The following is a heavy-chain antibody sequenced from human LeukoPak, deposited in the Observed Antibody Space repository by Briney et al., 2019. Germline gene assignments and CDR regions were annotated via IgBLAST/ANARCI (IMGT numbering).Heavy chain of an antibody. CDR1: GFTVSSNY. D-gene: IGHD1-26*01. CDR2: IYSGGST. CDR3: ARDLRSYSY. Sequence: PGGSLRLSCAASGFTVSSNYMTWVRQAPGKGLEWVSVIYSGGSTYYADSVKGRFTISRDISKNTLCLQMNSLRAEDTAVYYCARDLRSYSYWGQGTLVTVSS. V-gene: IGHV3-53*01. J-gene: IGHJ4*02.